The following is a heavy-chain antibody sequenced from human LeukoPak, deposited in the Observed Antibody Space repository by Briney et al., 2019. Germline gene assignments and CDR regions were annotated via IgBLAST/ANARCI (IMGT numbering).Heavy chain of an antibody. CDR3: ARDLWGGSGSGFGY. D-gene: IGHD3-10*01. Sequence: GGSLRLSCAASGFTFSNYAMSWVRQAPGKGLIWVSAISGSGTTTYHADSVKGRFTISRDNSKNTLYLQMNSLRAEDTAVYYCARDLWGGSGSGFGYWGQGTLVTVSS. V-gene: IGHV3-23*01. CDR1: GFTFSNYA. CDR2: ISGSGTTT. J-gene: IGHJ4*02.